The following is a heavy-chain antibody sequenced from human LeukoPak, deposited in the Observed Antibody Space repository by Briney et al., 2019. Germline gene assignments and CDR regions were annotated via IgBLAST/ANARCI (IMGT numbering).Heavy chain of an antibody. CDR1: GFTFNDYA. J-gene: IGHJ4*02. D-gene: IGHD3-10*01. CDR3: AKGALGEGYYFDY. CDR2: ISGNSGSI. Sequence: GGSLRLSCAASGFTFNDYAMHWVRQAPGKGLEWVSGISGNSGSIGYADSVKGRFTISRDNAKNSLYLQMNSLRAEDMALYYCAKGALGEGYYFDYWGQGTLVTVSS. V-gene: IGHV3-9*03.